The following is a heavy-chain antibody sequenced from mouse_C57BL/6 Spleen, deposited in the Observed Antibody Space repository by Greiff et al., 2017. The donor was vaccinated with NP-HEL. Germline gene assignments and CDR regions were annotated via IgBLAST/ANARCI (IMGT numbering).Heavy chain of an antibody. CDR1: GYTFTSYW. CDR2: IYPGSGST. J-gene: IGHJ4*01. V-gene: IGHV1-55*01. CDR3: ARGGDYYGSSYVRDAMDY. Sequence: QVQLQQSGAELVKPGASVKMSCKASGYTFTSYWITWVKQRPGQGLEWIGDIYPGSGSTNYNEKFKSKATLTVDTSSSTAYMQLSSLTSEDSAVYYCARGGDYYGSSYVRDAMDYWGQGTSVTVSS. D-gene: IGHD1-1*01.